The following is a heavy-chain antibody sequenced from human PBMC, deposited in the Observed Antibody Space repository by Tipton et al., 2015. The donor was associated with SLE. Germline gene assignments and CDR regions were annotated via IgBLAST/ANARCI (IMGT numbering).Heavy chain of an antibody. V-gene: IGHV4-39*01. D-gene: IGHD6-13*01. CDR2: IYHSGST. J-gene: IGHJ4*02. Sequence: TLSLTCTVSGGSSSSGSYYWGWIRQPPGKGLEWIGSIYHSGSTYYNPSLKSRVTISVDTSKNQFSLKLSSVTAADTAVYFCARGRYSSSSYGDYFDYWGQGTLVTVSS. CDR1: GGSSSSGSYY. CDR3: ARGRYSSSSYGDYFDY.